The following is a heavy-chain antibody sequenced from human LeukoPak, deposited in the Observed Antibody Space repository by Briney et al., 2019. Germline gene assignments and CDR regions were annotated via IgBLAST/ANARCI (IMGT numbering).Heavy chain of an antibody. D-gene: IGHD3-22*01. CDR1: GRSLSSYY. Sequence: PSESLSLTCTVSGRSLSSYYRSWIRQPPGKGLEWIGYIYYSGSTNYNPSLRSRVTISVDTSKTQFSLKVSSVTAADTAVYYCARAAGTYYYDTSGYYRSDHYFDYWGQGTLVTVSS. CDR2: IYYSGST. J-gene: IGHJ4*02. V-gene: IGHV4-59*01. CDR3: ARAAGTYYYDTSGYYRSDHYFDY.